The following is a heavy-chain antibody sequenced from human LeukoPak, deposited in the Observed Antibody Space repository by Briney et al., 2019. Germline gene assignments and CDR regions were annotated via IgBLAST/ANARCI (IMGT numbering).Heavy chain of an antibody. Sequence: GGSLRLSCAASVFTFSNNAMTGVGQAPGKGLEGVSTIFGSGAATYYADSVKGRFTISRDIAENTLYLQTHSLRAEATAVYYCEGSRGGSFSCSLGYWGQGTLVIVSS. D-gene: IGHD2-15*01. J-gene: IGHJ1*01. CDR2: IFGSGAAT. CDR3: EGSRGGSFSCSLGY. CDR1: VFTFSNNA. V-gene: IGHV3-23*01.